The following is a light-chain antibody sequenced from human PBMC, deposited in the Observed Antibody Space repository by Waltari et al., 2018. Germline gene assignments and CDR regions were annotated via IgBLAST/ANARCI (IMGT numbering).Light chain of an antibody. CDR1: QVISSTY. J-gene: IGKJ1*01. CDR2: GVS. Sequence: EIVLTQSPDILSLSPGESATLSCRASQVISSTYVAWYQQKPGQAARLLIYGVSSRATGIPDRFSGSGSGTDFTLTISSLEPEDFAVYFCQRYGSLVAFGQGTKVEIK. V-gene: IGKV3-20*01. CDR3: QRYGSLVA.